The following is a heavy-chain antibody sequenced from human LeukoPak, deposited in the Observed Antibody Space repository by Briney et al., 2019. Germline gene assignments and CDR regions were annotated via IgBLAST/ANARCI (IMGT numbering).Heavy chain of an antibody. CDR3: VIWGDYDVLTGYYVPDY. CDR2: ITGSGTST. D-gene: IGHD3-9*01. CDR1: GFTFSNYA. V-gene: IGHV3-23*01. Sequence: GGSLRLSCAASGFTFSNYAMSWVRQAPGKGLEWVSAITGSGTSTYYADSLKGRFTISRDNSKNTVFLQMNSLRHEDTAIYYCVIWGDYDVLTGYYVPDYWGQGTLVTVSS. J-gene: IGHJ4*02.